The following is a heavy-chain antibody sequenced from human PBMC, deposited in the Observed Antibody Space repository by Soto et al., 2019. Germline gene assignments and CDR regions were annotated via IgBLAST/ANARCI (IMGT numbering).Heavy chain of an antibody. D-gene: IGHD2-15*01. J-gene: IGHJ6*03. CDR2: INHSGST. Sequence: PSETLSLTCAVYGGSFRGYYWRWVRQPPGKGLGWIGEINHSGSTNYNPSLRSRVTISVDTSKNQFSLKLSSVTAADTAVYYCARVRPQYCSGGSCPKAHYYYYMDVWGKGTTVTVSS. CDR3: ARVRPQYCSGGSCPKAHYYYYMDV. CDR1: GGSFRGYY. V-gene: IGHV4-34*01.